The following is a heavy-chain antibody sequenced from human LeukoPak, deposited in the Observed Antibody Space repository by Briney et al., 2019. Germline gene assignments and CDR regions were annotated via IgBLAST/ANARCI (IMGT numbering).Heavy chain of an antibody. J-gene: IGHJ4*02. D-gene: IGHD1-1*01. Sequence: PGGSLRFSCAVSGLTFRNYWMHWVRQAPGKGLVWVSRINGDGSDISYADSVKGRFTISRDNAKNTLSLQMNSLTDDDTALYYCTGGFGHNWSPFENWGQGTLVTVSS. CDR1: GLTFRNYW. V-gene: IGHV3-74*01. CDR3: TGGFGHNWSPFEN. CDR2: INGDGSDI.